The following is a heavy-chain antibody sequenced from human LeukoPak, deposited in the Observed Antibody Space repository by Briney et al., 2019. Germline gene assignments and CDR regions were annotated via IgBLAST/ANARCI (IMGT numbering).Heavy chain of an antibody. CDR3: ARVFYDSTFDY. D-gene: IGHD5/OR15-5a*01. CDR2: IYHSGST. J-gene: IGHJ4*02. Sequence: SETLSLTWAVSGGSISSGGYSWSWIRQPPGKGLEWIGYIYHSGSTYYNPSLKSRVTISVDRSKNQFSLKLSSVTAADTAVYYCARVFYDSTFDYWGQGTLVTVSS. V-gene: IGHV4-30-2*01. CDR1: GGSISSGGYS.